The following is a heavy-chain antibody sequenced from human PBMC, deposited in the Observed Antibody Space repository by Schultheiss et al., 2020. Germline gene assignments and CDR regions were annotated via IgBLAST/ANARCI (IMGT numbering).Heavy chain of an antibody. CDR3: ARGRGYDFWSGYYNTYYFDY. CDR2: IYYSGST. D-gene: IGHD3-3*01. V-gene: IGHV4-30-4*01. CDR1: GGSISSGSYY. Sequence: SQTLSLTCTVSGGSISSGSYYWSWIRQPPGKGLEWIGYIYYSGSTYYNPSLKSRVTISVDTSKNQFSLKLSSVTAADTAVYYCARGRGYDFWSGYYNTYYFDYWGQGTLVTVSS. J-gene: IGHJ4*02.